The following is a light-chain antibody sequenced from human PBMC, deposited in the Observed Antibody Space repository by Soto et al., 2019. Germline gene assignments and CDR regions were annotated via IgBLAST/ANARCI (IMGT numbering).Light chain of an antibody. CDR3: SSYTSSSTPVV. Sequence: QSALTQPASVSGSPGQSITISCTGTSSDVGGYNYVSWYQHHPGKAPKLMIYEVTNRPSGVSNRFSGSKSGNTASLTISGLQAEDEADYSCSSYTSSSTPVVFGEGTKLTVL. J-gene: IGLJ2*01. V-gene: IGLV2-14*01. CDR1: SSDVGGYNY. CDR2: EVT.